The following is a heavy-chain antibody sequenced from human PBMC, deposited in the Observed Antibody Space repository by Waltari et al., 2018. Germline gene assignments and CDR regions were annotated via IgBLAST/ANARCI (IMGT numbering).Heavy chain of an antibody. J-gene: IGHJ4*02. D-gene: IGHD3-3*01. CDR3: SKEGFWSGYPASFDY. CDR2: IWYECSSK. Sequence: QVQLVVSGGDVVQPGGSLRLSCAASGFTFSSYGMHWVRQAPGKGLGWVAFIWYECSSKYYEDSGNGRLTISRDNSKNTVYLKKNSLRAEDTAAYYCSKEGFWSGYPASFDYWGQGTLVTVSS. CDR1: GFTFSSYG. V-gene: IGHV3-30*02.